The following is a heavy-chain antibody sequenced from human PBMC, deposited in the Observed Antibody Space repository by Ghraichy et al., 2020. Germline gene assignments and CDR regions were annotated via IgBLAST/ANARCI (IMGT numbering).Heavy chain of an antibody. D-gene: IGHD1-26*01. CDR3: ARGLQDMYSLLQGEDIGDGFYLIY. Sequence: SETLSLTCSVSGGSINNYFWSWIRQSPGKGLEWIGYIYYSGGSSYNPSLKSRVTISVETSKNQFSLNLRSVTAADTAVYYCARGLQDMYSLLQGEDIGDGFYLIYWVQGLLVTVSS. J-gene: IGHJ1*01. CDR2: IYYSGGS. CDR1: GGSINNYF. V-gene: IGHV4-59*01.